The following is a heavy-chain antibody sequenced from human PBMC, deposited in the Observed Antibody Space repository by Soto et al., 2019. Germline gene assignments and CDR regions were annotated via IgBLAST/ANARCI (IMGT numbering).Heavy chain of an antibody. CDR2: IKQDGSEK. J-gene: IGHJ6*02. CDR1: GFTFSNFW. CDR3: ARTTILLSAAANRGAPYNYYGLDV. Sequence: EVQLVESGGGLVQPGGSLRLSCAGSGFTFSNFWMSWVRQTPGRGLEWVANIKQDGSEKKYVDSVKGRFTISRDNAKYSLYLQMNSLRAEDTAVYYCARTTILLSAAANRGAPYNYYGLDVWGQGTTVTVSS. V-gene: IGHV3-7*03. D-gene: IGHD2-2*01.